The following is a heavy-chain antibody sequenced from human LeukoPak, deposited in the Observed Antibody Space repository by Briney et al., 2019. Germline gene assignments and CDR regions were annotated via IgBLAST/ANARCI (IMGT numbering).Heavy chain of an antibody. D-gene: IGHD2-2*01. CDR2: IYTSGST. J-gene: IGHJ3*02. Sequence: SETLSLTCTVSGGSMSDYYWSWIRQPAGKGLEWIGRIYTSGSTNYNPSLKSRVTTSVDTSKNQFSLKLSSVTAADTAVYYCASAGYSSSTSCNDAFDIWGQGTMVTVSS. CDR1: GGSMSDYY. CDR3: ASAGYSSSTSCNDAFDI. V-gene: IGHV4-4*07.